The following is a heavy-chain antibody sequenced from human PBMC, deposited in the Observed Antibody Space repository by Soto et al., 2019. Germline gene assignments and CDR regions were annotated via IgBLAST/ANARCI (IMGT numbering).Heavy chain of an antibody. J-gene: IGHJ6*02. CDR3: ARDVPSIGGYYYYGMDV. Sequence: QVQLVQSGAEVKKPGASVKVSCKASGYTFTSYGISCVRQAPGQGLEWVAWISGNNGNTNYAQKLQGRVTMTTDTSTNTSYMELMSLRSDDTAVYYCARDVPSIGGYYYYGMDVWGQGTTVTVSS. CDR2: ISGNNGNT. V-gene: IGHV1-18*01. D-gene: IGHD3-10*01. CDR1: GYTFTSYG.